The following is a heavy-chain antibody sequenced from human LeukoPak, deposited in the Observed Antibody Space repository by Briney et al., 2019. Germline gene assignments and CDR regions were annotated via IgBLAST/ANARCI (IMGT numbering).Heavy chain of an antibody. J-gene: IGHJ4*02. D-gene: IGHD2-15*01. CDR1: GFTFDDYA. V-gene: IGHV3-9*03. CDR2: ISWNSGSI. CDR3: AKGGLVVAATIDY. Sequence: GGSLRLSCAASGFTFDDYAMHWVRQAPGKGLEWVSGISWNSGSIGHADSVKGRFTISRDNAKNSLYLQMNSLRAEDMALYYCAKGGLVVAATIDYWGQGTLVTVSS.